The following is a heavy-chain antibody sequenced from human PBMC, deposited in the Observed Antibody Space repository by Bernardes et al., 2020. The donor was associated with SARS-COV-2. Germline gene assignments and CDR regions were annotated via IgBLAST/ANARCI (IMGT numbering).Heavy chain of an antibody. Sequence: GGSLRLSCAASGFTFSSYGMHWVRQAPGKGLEWVAVIWYDGSNKYYADSVKGRFTISRDNSKNTLYLQMNSLRAEDTAVYYCARDTAVAGPDPEYFQHWGQGTLVTVSS. D-gene: IGHD6-19*01. CDR1: GFTFSSYG. V-gene: IGHV3-33*01. CDR2: IWYDGSNK. CDR3: ARDTAVAGPDPEYFQH. J-gene: IGHJ1*01.